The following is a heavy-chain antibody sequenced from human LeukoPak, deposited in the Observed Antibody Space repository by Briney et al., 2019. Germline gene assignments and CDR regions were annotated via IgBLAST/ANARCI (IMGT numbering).Heavy chain of an antibody. CDR1: GLNFDDSA. CDR2: ISADGGST. V-gene: IGHV3-43*02. CDR3: AKESGKFDY. J-gene: IGHJ4*02. Sequence: GGSLTPSCVASGLNFDDSAMHWVRQAPGKGLEWVSLISADGGSTFSADSVKGRFSISRDNSKNSLYLQMNSLRSEDTAMYYCAKESGKFDYWGQGTLVTVSS.